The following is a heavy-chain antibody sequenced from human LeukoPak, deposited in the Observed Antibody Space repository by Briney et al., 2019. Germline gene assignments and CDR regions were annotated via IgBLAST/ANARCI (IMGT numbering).Heavy chain of an antibody. Sequence: SETLSLTCTVSGGSISSYYWSWIRQPPGKGLEGIGYISYSGSTNFNPSLKSRVTISVDTSKNQFSLKLSSVTAADTAVYYCAREGTAGTNLNWFDPWCQGTLVTVSS. CDR2: ISYSGST. V-gene: IGHV4-59*01. J-gene: IGHJ5*02. CDR1: GGSISSYY. D-gene: IGHD1-1*01. CDR3: AREGTAGTNLNWFDP.